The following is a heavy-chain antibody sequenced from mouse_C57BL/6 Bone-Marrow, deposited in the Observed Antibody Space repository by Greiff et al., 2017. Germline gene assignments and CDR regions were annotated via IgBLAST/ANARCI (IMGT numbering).Heavy chain of an antibody. CDR1: GFNIKDYY. CDR3: ARANWDFHWYFDV. V-gene: IGHV14-2*01. Sequence: EVKLQEPGAELVKPGASVKLSCTASGFNIKDYYMHWVKQRTEQGLEWIGRIDPEDGETKYAPKFQGKATITADTSSNTAYLQLSSLTSEDTAVYYCARANWDFHWYFDVWGTGTTVTVSA. J-gene: IGHJ1*03. D-gene: IGHD4-1*01. CDR2: IDPEDGET.